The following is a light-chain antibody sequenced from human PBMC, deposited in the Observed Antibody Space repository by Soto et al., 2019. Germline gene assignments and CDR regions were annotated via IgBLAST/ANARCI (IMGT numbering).Light chain of an antibody. CDR1: QSVYSH. J-gene: IGKJ5*01. CDR2: GAS. Sequence: EIVFTQSPASLSLSPWERATLSCRASQSVYSHLVWDQQKPCKAPRLLSFGASNRATGIPARFSGSGSGTDFTLAINRLEPDDFAVYYCQQRNDWPITFGQGTRLE. V-gene: IGKV3-11*01. CDR3: QQRNDWPIT.